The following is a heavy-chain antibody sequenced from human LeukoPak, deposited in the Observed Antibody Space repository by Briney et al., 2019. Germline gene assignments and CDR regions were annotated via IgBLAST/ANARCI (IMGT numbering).Heavy chain of an antibody. Sequence: GGSLRLSCAASGFTFSDYYMSWIRQAPGKGLEWVSYISSSGSTKYYADSVKGRFTISRDNAKNSLYLQMNSLRAEDTAVYYCARSEKRYFYYMDVWGKGTTVTISS. CDR3: ARSEKRYFYYMDV. V-gene: IGHV3-11*01. J-gene: IGHJ6*03. CDR2: ISSSGSTK. CDR1: GFTFSDYY.